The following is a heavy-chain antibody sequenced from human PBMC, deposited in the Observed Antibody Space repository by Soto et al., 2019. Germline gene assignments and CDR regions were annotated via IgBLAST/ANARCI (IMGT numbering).Heavy chain of an antibody. J-gene: IGHJ4*02. CDR1: GYTFTNYN. CDR3: ARAEPYSTSSPFDD. V-gene: IGHV1-8*01. D-gene: IGHD6-6*01. CDR2: MKPNSGNT. Sequence: QVQLVQSGAEVKKPGASVKVSCKTSGYTFTNYNINWVRQATGQGLGWMGWMKPNSGNTGYAQKFQGRVTMTRNTAITTAYMELSSLRSGATAVYYCARAEPYSTSSPFDDWGQGTLVTVSS.